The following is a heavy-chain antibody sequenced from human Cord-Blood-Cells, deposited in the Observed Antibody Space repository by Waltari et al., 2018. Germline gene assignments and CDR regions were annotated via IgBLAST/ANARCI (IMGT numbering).Heavy chain of an antibody. Sequence: QVQLQESGPGLVKPSETLSLTCTVSGGSISSYYWSWIRQPPGKGLEWIGYIYYSGSTNYNPSPKSRVTISVDTSKNQFSLKLSSVTAADTAVYYCAREEVVAATRGYYYYGMDVWGQGTTVTVSS. V-gene: IGHV4-59*01. CDR1: GGSISSYY. D-gene: IGHD2-15*01. CDR3: AREEVVAATRGYYYYGMDV. J-gene: IGHJ6*02. CDR2: IYYSGST.